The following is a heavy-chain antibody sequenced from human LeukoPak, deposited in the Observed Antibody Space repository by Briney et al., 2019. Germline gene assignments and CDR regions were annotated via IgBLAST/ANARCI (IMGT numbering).Heavy chain of an antibody. CDR3: ARVWYDYVWGSSLDY. CDR2: IKQDGSEK. Sequence: PGGSLRLSCAASGFTFSSYWMSWVRQAPGKGLEWVANIKQDGSEKYYVDSVKGRFTISRDNAKNSLYLQMNSLRAEDTAVYYCARVWYDYVWGSSLDYWGQGTLVTVSS. D-gene: IGHD3-16*01. J-gene: IGHJ4*02. CDR1: GFTFSSYW. V-gene: IGHV3-7*01.